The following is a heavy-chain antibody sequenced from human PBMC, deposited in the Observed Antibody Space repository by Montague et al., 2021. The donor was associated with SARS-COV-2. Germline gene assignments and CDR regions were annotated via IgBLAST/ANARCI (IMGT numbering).Heavy chain of an antibody. CDR2: INHSGST. Sequence: SETLSLTCTVSGGSISGYYWSWIRQPPGKGLEWIGEINHSGSTNYNPSLKSRVTISLDTSKNRFSLKLSSVTAADTAVYYCARGTESVCTYDYDSSGYASDYWGQGNSVTVSS. CDR3: ARGTESVCTYDYDSSGYASDY. D-gene: IGHD3-22*01. CDR1: GGSISGYY. J-gene: IGHJ4*02. V-gene: IGHV4-34*01.